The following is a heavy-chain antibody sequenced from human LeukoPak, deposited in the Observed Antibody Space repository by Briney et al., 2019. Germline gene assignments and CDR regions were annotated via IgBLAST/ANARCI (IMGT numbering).Heavy chain of an antibody. Sequence: TGGSLRLSCAASGFTFGDYAMSWFRQAPGKGLEWVSYISSSSSTIYYADSVKGRFTISRDNAKNSLYLQMNSLRDEDTAVYYCARDFGELLYPYYYYGMDVWGQGTTVTVSS. CDR2: ISSSSSTI. V-gene: IGHV3-48*02. CDR3: ARDFGELLYPYYYYGMDV. CDR1: GFTFGDYA. D-gene: IGHD3-10*01. J-gene: IGHJ6*02.